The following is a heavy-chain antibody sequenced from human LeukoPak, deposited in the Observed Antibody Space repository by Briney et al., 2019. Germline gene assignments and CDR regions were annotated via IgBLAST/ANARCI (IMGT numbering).Heavy chain of an antibody. D-gene: IGHD6-13*01. Sequence: PSETLSLTCTVSGGSISSYYWSWIRQPPGKGLEWIGSIYHSGSTYYNPSLKSRVTISVDTSKNQFSLKLSSVTAADTAVYYCARDLPEYSSSWYNYYYGMDVWGQGTTVTVSS. CDR3: ARDLPEYSSSWYNYYYGMDV. CDR1: GGSISSYY. CDR2: IYHSGST. J-gene: IGHJ6*02. V-gene: IGHV4-38-2*02.